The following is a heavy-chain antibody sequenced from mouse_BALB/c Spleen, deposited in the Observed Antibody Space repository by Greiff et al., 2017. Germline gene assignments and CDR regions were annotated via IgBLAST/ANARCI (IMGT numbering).Heavy chain of an antibody. CDR1: GFTFSSYG. CDR3: ARNRGWYFDV. J-gene: IGHJ1*01. V-gene: IGHV5-6*01. CDR2: ISSGGSYT. Sequence: EVQGVESGGDLVKPGGSLKLSCAASGFTFSSYGMSWVRQTPDKRLEWVATISSGGSYTYYPDSVKGRFTISRDNAKNTLYLQMSSLKSEDTAMYYCARNRGWYFDVWGAGTTVTVSS.